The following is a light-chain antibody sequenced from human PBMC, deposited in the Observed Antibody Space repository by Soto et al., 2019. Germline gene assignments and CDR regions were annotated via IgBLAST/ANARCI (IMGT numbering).Light chain of an antibody. J-gene: IGKJ5*01. V-gene: IGKV3-15*01. Sequence: EVVMKQSPATLSVSKGERATLSCTPSENIYTNLAWYQQKPGQAPRLLFYGASTRATGLPARFSGTGSGTEFTLTINSLQAEDSAVYYCQQYYNWPRTFGQGTRLEIK. CDR1: ENIYTN. CDR3: QQYYNWPRT. CDR2: GAS.